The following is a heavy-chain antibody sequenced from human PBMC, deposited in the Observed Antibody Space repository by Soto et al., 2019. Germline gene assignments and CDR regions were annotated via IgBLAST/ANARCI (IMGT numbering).Heavy chain of an antibody. CDR3: ARVYGTYNYYYYGMDV. CDR2: ISISSSTI. D-gene: IGHD3-10*01. J-gene: IGHJ6*02. V-gene: IGHV3-48*02. CDR1: GFTFSSCV. Sequence: PGGSLRLSCAASGFTFSSCVMNWVRQAPGKGLEWVSYISISSSTIYYADSVKGRFTISRDNAKNSLYLQMNSLRDEDTAVYYCARVYGTYNYYYYGMDVWGQGTTVTVSS.